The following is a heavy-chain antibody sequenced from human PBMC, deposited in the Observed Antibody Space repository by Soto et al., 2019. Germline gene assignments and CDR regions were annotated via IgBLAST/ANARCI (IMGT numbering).Heavy chain of an antibody. CDR3: STRAYDTNGYYRFDP. CDR1: GGSFSGHS. CDR2: INHSGRV. Sequence: SETLSLTCAVYGGSFSGHSWTWIRQSPGKGLEWIGDINHSGRVNYSPSLKSRVTISLDTSKNQFSLTLSAVIAADTAMYYCSTRAYDTNGYYRFDPWGQGTLVT. J-gene: IGHJ5*01. D-gene: IGHD3-22*01. V-gene: IGHV4-34*01.